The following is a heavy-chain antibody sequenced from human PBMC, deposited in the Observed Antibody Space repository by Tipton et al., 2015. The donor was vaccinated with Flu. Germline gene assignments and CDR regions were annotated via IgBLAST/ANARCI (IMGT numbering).Heavy chain of an antibody. CDR3: VGVRPEAQAYGMDV. CDR1: GFSVRSNH. CDR2: IYSGGST. Sequence: VQLVQSGGGLIQPGGSLRLSCGSLGFSVRSNHLSWVRQGPGTGLECVSVIYSGGSTYYADSVKGRFTISSDNYKNTLYLQMNGLKAEDTAIYYCVGVRPEAQAYGMDVWGQGTTVTVS. J-gene: IGHJ6*02. V-gene: IGHV3-53*01.